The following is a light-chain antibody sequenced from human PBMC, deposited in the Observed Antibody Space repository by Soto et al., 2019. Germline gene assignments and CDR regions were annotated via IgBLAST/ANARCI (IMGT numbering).Light chain of an antibody. J-gene: IGLJ3*02. V-gene: IGLV2-14*01. CDR2: EVS. CDR1: SSDVGGYNY. CDR3: TAWDETLRGWL. Sequence: QSALTQPASVSGSPGQSITISCTGTSSDVGGYNYVSWYQQHPGKAPKLMIYEVSNRPSGVSDRFSGSRSGNTASLTISGLQAEDESDYYCTAWDETLRGWLFGGGTKLTVL.